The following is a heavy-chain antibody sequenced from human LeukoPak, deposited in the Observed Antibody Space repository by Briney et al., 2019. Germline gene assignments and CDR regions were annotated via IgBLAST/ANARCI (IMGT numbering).Heavy chain of an antibody. CDR2: INPNSGGT. J-gene: IGHJ5*02. D-gene: IGHD2-2*01. Sequence: GASVKVSCKASGYTFTGYYMHWVRQAPGQGLEWMGWINPNSGGTNYAQKFQGRVTMTRDTSISTAYMELSRLRSDDTAVYYCARGPIVVVPAAHNNWFDPWGQGTLVTVSS. CDR1: GYTFTGYY. CDR3: ARGPIVVVPAAHNNWFDP. V-gene: IGHV1-2*02.